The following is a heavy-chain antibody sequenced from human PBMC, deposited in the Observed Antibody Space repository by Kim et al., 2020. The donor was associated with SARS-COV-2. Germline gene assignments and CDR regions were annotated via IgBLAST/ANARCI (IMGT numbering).Heavy chain of an antibody. V-gene: IGHV4-38-2*02. Sequence: SETLSLTCTVSDYSISSGYYWGWIRQSPKNVLEWIGTIYHSATTYYNPSLKSRLTISVDTSKNQISLRLNSVTAPDTAVYYCVREGLSSSSHFDYWGQGTLVTVSS. CDR2: IYHSATT. CDR3: VREGLSSSSHFDY. J-gene: IGHJ4*02. D-gene: IGHD6-13*01. CDR1: DYSISSGYY.